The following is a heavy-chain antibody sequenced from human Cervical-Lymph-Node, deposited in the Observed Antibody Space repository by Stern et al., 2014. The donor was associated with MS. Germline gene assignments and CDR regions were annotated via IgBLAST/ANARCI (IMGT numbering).Heavy chain of an antibody. Sequence: QMQLVQYGGAVVQPGRSLRLSCAASGFTFSSYGMHWVRQAPGKGLEWGTVISYDGNHKYYAASVRGRFTISRDNSKNTLHLQMNSVTPDDTAIYYCARDYEDTSMLFDHWGQGTLVTVSS. J-gene: IGHJ4*02. D-gene: IGHD2-8*01. CDR3: ARDYEDTSMLFDH. CDR2: ISYDGNHK. CDR1: GFTFSSYG. V-gene: IGHV3-30*03.